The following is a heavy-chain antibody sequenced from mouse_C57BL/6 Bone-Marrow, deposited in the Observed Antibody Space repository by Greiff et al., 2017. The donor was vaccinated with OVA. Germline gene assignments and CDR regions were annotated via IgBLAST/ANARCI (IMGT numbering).Heavy chain of an antibody. CDR2: ISSGGSYT. V-gene: IGHV5-6*01. CDR3: ARPSTGNYAMDY. CDR1: GFTFSSYG. Sequence: EVQLVESGGDLVKPGGSLKLSCAASGFTFSSYGMSWVRQTPDKRLEWVATISSGGSYTYYPDSVKGRFTISRDNAKNTLYLQMSSLKSEDTAMYYCARPSTGNYAMDYWGQGTSVTVSS. J-gene: IGHJ4*01. D-gene: IGHD4-1*02.